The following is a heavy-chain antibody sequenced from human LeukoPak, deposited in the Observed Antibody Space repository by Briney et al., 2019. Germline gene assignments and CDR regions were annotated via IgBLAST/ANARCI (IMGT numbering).Heavy chain of an antibody. CDR2: ISYDGSNK. V-gene: IGHV3-30*14. Sequence: ERSLRLSCAASGFTFSSYAMHWVRQAPGKGLEWVAVISYDGSNKYYADSVKGRFTISRDNSKNTLYLQMNSLRAEDTAVYYCANGGSYYPFDYWGQGTLVTVSS. CDR3: ANGGSYYPFDY. J-gene: IGHJ4*02. CDR1: GFTFSSYA. D-gene: IGHD1-26*01.